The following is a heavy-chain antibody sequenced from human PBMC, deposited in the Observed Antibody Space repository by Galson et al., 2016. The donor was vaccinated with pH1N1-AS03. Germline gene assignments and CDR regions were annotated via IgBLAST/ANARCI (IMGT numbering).Heavy chain of an antibody. CDR2: INEDGSTT. D-gene: IGHD1-26*01. CDR3: VREQGGSDDY. V-gene: IGHV3-74*01. CDR1: GFTFTSSW. J-gene: IGHJ4*02. Sequence: SLRLSCAASGFTFTSSWMHWVRQAPGKGLVWVSHINEDGSTTSYADSVKGRVTISRDNAKNTLYLQMNRLRAEDTAVYFCVREQGGSDDYWGQGTLVSVSS.